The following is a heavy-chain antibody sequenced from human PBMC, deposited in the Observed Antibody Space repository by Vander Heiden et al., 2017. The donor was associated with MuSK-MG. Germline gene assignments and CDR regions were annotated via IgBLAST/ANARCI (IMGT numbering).Heavy chain of an antibody. CDR1: RFSRRTSGMC. J-gene: IGHJ4*02. CDR3: ARTRRIPSSPYFDY. D-gene: IGHD6-13*01. V-gene: IGHV2-70*01. Sequence: TLLESRPALAQPTQTLRLTCTFSRFSRRTSGMCVSWIRQPPGKALEWLALIDWDDDKYYSTSLKTRLTISKDTSKNQVVLTMTNMDPVDTATYYCARTRRIPSSPYFDYWGQGTLVTVSS. CDR2: IDWDDDK.